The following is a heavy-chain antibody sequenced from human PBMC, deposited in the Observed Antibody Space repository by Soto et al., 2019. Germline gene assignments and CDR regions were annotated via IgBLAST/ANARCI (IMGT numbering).Heavy chain of an antibody. J-gene: IGHJ3*02. V-gene: IGHV6-1*01. D-gene: IGHD1-1*01. Sequence: QSQTLSLTCAISGDSVSSNSAAWNWIRQSPSRGLEWLGRKYYRSKWYNDYAVSVKSRITNNPDTSKNQLSLQLNSVTPEDTAVYYCARNPITTTQAGAFDIWGQGTMVTVSS. CDR2: KYYRSKWYN. CDR1: GDSVSSNSAA. CDR3: ARNPITTTQAGAFDI.